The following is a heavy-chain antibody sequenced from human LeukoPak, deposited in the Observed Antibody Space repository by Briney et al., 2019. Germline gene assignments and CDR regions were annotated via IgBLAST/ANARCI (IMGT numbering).Heavy chain of an antibody. CDR3: ARVWYYDSSGHPSGLS. Sequence: SETLSLTCTVSGGSLSSYYWSWIRQPAGKGLEWIGRIYSSGSTNYNPSLKSRLTMSVDTSKNQFSLKLSSVTAADTAVYYCARVWYYDSSGHPSGLSWGQGTLVTVSS. CDR1: GGSLSSYY. CDR2: IYSSGST. V-gene: IGHV4-4*07. D-gene: IGHD3-22*01. J-gene: IGHJ5*02.